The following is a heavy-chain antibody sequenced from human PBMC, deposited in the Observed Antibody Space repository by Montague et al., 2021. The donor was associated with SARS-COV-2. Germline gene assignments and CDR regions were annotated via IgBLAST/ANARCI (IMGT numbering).Heavy chain of an antibody. CDR3: ARIPVSGTARDKYCYYYGMDV. J-gene: IGHJ6*02. D-gene: IGHD5-18*01. V-gene: IGHV2-70*01. CDR2: IDWDDDK. Sequence: PALVKPTQTLTLTCTFSGFSLSTSGMCVSWIRQPPGKALEWLALIDWDDDKYYSTSLKTRLTISKDTSKNQVGLTMTNMDPVDTATYYSARIPVSGTARDKYCYYYGMDVWGQGTTVTVSS. CDR1: GFSLSTSGMC.